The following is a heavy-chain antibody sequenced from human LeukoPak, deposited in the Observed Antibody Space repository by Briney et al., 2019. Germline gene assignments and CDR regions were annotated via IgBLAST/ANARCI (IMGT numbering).Heavy chain of an antibody. V-gene: IGHV4-59*08. CDR1: GGSISSYY. CDR2: IYYSGST. Sequence: PSETLSLTYTVSGGSISSYYWSWIRQPPGKGLEWIGYIYYSGSTNYNPSLKSRVTISVDTSKNQFSLKLSSVTAADTAVYYCAKRRGSYLDYWGQGTLVTVSS. D-gene: IGHD3-16*01. CDR3: AKRRGSYLDY. J-gene: IGHJ4*02.